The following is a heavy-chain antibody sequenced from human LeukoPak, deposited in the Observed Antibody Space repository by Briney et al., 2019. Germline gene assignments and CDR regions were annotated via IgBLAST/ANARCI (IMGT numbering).Heavy chain of an antibody. CDR3: ARAGIVVVVAATRSSSYGMDV. J-gene: IGHJ6*02. D-gene: IGHD2-15*01. V-gene: IGHV3-33*01. CDR1: GFTFSSYG. Sequence: PGGTPRLSCAASGFTFSSYGMHWVRQAPGKGLEWVAVIWDDGSNKYYADSVKGRFTISRDNSKNTLYLQMNSLRAEDTAVYYCARAGIVVVVAATRSSSYGMDVWGQGTTVTVSS. CDR2: IWDDGSNK.